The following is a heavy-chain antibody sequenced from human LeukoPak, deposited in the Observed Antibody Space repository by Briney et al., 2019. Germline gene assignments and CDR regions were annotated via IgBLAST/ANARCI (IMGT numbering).Heavy chain of an antibody. J-gene: IGHJ6*02. CDR2: INPNSGGT. V-gene: IGHV1-2*02. Sequence: ASVKVSCKASGYTFTGYYMHWVRQAPGQGLEWMGWINPNSGGTNYAQKFQGRVTMTRDTSISTAYMELSRLRSDDTAVYYCARALYSSSSKVRGMDVWGQGTTVTVSS. CDR1: GYTFTGYY. D-gene: IGHD6-6*01. CDR3: ARALYSSSSKVRGMDV.